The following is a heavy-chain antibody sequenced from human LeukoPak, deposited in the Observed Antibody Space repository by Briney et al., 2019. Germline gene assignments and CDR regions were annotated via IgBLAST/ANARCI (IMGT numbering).Heavy chain of an antibody. CDR1: GFTFSSYA. J-gene: IGHJ4*02. CDR3: ARDRGLWFGSNHFDY. CDR2: ISGSGGST. Sequence: GGSLRLSCAASGFTFSSYAMSWVRQAPGKGLEWVSAISGSGGSTYYADSVKGRFTISRDSSKNTLYLQMTSLRAEDTAVYYCARDRGLWFGSNHFDYWGQGTLVTVSS. D-gene: IGHD3-10*01. V-gene: IGHV3-23*01.